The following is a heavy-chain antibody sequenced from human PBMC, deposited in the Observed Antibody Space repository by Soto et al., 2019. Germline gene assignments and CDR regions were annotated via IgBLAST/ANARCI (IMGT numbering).Heavy chain of an antibody. CDR2: IYYSGTT. D-gene: IGHD3-16*01. Sequence: SETLSLTCTVSGDSITSNSYFWAWIRQPPGKGLEWIGSIYYSGTTYYNPSLKSRVTISVDRSKNQFSLKLNSVTAADTAVYYCARHLSVDYFDYWGQGALVTVSS. V-gene: IGHV4-39*01. J-gene: IGHJ4*02. CDR3: ARHLSVDYFDY. CDR1: GDSITSNSYF.